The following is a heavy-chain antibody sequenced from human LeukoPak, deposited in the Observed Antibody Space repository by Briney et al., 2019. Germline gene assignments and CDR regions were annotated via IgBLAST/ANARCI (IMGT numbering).Heavy chain of an antibody. D-gene: IGHD6-19*01. Sequence: SETLSLTCTVSGGSISSYYWSWIRQPPGKGLEWIGYIYYSGSTNYNPSLKSRVTISVDTSKNQFSLKLSSVTAADTAVYYCARQAVAGPYPFDYWGQGTLVTVSS. CDR2: IYYSGST. J-gene: IGHJ4*02. CDR3: ARQAVAGPYPFDY. CDR1: GGSISSYY. V-gene: IGHV4-59*01.